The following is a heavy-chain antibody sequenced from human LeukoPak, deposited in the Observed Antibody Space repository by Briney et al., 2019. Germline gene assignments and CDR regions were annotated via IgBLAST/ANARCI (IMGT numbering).Heavy chain of an antibody. Sequence: PGGSPRLSCAASGFTFRSYVMSWVRQAPGKGMEWVSAITGDGGGTNHADSVKGRFTISRDNSKNTLYLQMNSLRGEDTAVYYCAKETSSGNFVTIDCWGQGTLVTVSS. CDR1: GFTFRSYV. V-gene: IGHV3-23*01. CDR3: AKETSSGNFVTIDC. D-gene: IGHD1-26*01. CDR2: ITGDGGGT. J-gene: IGHJ4*02.